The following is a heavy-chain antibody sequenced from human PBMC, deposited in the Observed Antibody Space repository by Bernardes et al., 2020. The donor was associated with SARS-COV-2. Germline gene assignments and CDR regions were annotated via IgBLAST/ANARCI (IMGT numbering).Heavy chain of an antibody. CDR2: INPDGSVI. Sequence: GGSLRLSCLTSGFTFSRYWMSWIRQAPGKGLELVSNINPDGSVIYYMDFVEGRFAISRDNAKNSLSLQMNSLRDEDTATYYCIMGILEWGDYWGQGTLVTVSS. V-gene: IGHV3-7*05. D-gene: IGHD3-3*01. CDR3: IMGILEWGDY. CDR1: GFTFSRYW. J-gene: IGHJ4*02.